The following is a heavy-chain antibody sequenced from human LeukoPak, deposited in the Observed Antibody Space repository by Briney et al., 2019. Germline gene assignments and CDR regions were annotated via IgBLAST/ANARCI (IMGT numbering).Heavy chain of an antibody. J-gene: IGHJ3*01. CDR2: ISSSGGTA. V-gene: IGHV3-23*01. CDR3: AQGSAFDV. CDR1: GFSFSTYE. Sequence: GGSLRLSCAASGFSFSTYEMSWARQAPGKGLEFISSISSSGGTANYADSVKGQFTISRDNSKSTLSLQMNSLRVDDTAVYYCAQGSAFDVWGHGTMVTVSS.